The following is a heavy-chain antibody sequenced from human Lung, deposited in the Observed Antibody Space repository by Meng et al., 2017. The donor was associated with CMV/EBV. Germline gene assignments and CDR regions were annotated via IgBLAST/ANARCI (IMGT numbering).Heavy chain of an antibody. CDR1: GYSFTSYW. J-gene: IGHJ3*02. V-gene: IGHV5-51*01. Sequence: GESLKISCKGSGYSFTSYWIGWVRQMPGKGLEWMGIIYPGDSDTRYSPSFQGQVTISADKSISTAYLQWSSLKASDTAMYYCARQLYCSSTSCYTNAFDIWGQGTMVTVSS. D-gene: IGHD2-2*02. CDR2: IYPGDSDT. CDR3: ARQLYCSSTSCYTNAFDI.